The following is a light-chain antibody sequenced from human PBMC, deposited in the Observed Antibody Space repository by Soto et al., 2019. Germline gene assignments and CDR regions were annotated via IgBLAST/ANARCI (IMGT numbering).Light chain of an antibody. CDR3: SSYTSSSLVV. CDR2: EVR. J-gene: IGLJ2*01. CDR1: SSDVGGYNY. Sequence: QSALTQSASVSGSPGQSITISCTGTSSDVGGYNYVSWYQQHPGKAPKLIIYEVRNRPSGVSNRLSGSKSGNTASLTISELQAEDEADYYCSSYTSSSLVVFGGGTKLTVL. V-gene: IGLV2-14*01.